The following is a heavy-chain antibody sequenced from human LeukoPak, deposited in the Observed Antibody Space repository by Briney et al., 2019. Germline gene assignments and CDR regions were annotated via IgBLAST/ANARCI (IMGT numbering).Heavy chain of an antibody. J-gene: IGHJ4*02. CDR2: IYYSGST. V-gene: IGHV4-59*01. CDR3: ASPYYYDSSGYYDLFDY. CDR1: GGSISSYY. Sequence: SETLSLTCTVSGGSISSYYWSWIRQPPGKGLEWIGYIYYSGSTNYNPSLKNRVTISVDTSKNQFSLKLSSVTAADTAVYYCASPYYYDSSGYYDLFDYWGQGTLVTVSS. D-gene: IGHD3-22*01.